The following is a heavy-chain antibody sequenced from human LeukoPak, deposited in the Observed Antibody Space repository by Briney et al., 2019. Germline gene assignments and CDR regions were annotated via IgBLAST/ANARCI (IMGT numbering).Heavy chain of an antibody. CDR1: GFTVSSNY. Sequence: GGSLRLSCAASGFTVSSNYMSWVRRAPGKGLEWVSVIYSGGSTYYADSVKGRFTISRDNSKNTLYLQMNSLRAEDTAVYYCARDCSGGSCYSYYAFDIWGQGTMVTVSS. D-gene: IGHD2-15*01. CDR3: ARDCSGGSCYSYYAFDI. J-gene: IGHJ3*02. CDR2: IYSGGST. V-gene: IGHV3-53*01.